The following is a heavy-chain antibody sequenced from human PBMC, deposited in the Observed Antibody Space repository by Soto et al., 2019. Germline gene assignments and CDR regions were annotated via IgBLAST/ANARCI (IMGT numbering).Heavy chain of an antibody. CDR2: IYWDGDK. CDR1: GFSLSTSGAA. D-gene: IGHD3-22*01. V-gene: IGHV2-5*02. Sequence: QLNLIESGPTLVKPTQTLTLTCTFSGFSLSTSGAAVGCVRQPPGRALEWLALIYWDGDKRYNASLGHRLTITKDTSRNQVVLTLTNVDPADTATYYCAHRATMTIIGLIIANGIWFDPWGQGTRVIVSS. J-gene: IGHJ5*02. CDR3: AHRATMTIIGLIIANGIWFDP.